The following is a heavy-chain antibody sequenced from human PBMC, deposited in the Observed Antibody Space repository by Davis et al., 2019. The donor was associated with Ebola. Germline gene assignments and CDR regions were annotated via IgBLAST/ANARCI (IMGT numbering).Heavy chain of an antibody. Sequence: GESLKISCAASGFTFSSYSMNWVRQAPGKGLEWVSSISSSSSYIYYADSVKGRFTISRDNAKNTLYLQMNSLRAEDTAVYYCAKGGGSYPLHYWGQGTLVTVSS. D-gene: IGHD1-26*01. CDR2: ISSSSSYI. CDR3: AKGGGSYPLHY. V-gene: IGHV3-21*04. J-gene: IGHJ4*02. CDR1: GFTFSSYS.